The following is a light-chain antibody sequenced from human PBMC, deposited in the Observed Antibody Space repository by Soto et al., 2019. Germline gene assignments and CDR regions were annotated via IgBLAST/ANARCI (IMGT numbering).Light chain of an antibody. CDR2: DVS. J-gene: IGLJ1*01. CDR3: SSYTSSSTLAV. V-gene: IGLV2-14*01. CDR1: SSDVGGYNY. Sequence: QSALTQPASVSGSPGQSITISCTGTSSDVGGYNYVSWYQQHPGKAPKLMIYDVSNRPSGVSNRFSGSKSGNTASLTISGLQAEDEADYYCSSYTSSSTLAVFGTWTKLTAL.